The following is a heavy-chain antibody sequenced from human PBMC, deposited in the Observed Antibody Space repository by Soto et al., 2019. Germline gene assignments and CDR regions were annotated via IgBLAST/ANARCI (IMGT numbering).Heavy chain of an antibody. D-gene: IGHD3-10*01. Sequence: QVQLQESGPGLVKPSETLSLTCAVSGGSISHYYWSWIRQPPGKGLEWIGYMHSSGSTNYNPSLNSRVTISIDTSKSQFSLNLSSVTAADTAVYFCARHIYGSRKASFDYWGQGTLVTVSS. CDR2: MHSSGST. CDR1: GGSISHYY. CDR3: ARHIYGSRKASFDY. V-gene: IGHV4-59*08. J-gene: IGHJ4*02.